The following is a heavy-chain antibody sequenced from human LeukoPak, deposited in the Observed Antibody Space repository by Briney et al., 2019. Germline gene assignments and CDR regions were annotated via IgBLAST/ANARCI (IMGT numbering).Heavy chain of an antibody. CDR2: IYTSGST. J-gene: IGHJ5*02. CDR1: GGSISSGGYY. D-gene: IGHD2-15*01. V-gene: IGHV4-61*02. Sequence: PSETLSLTCTVSGGSISSGGYYWSWIRQPAGKGLEWIGRIYTSGSTNYNPSLKSRVTISVDTSKNQFSLKLSSVTAADTAVYYCAREGDVVVVADWFDPWGQGTLVTVSS. CDR3: AREGDVVVVADWFDP.